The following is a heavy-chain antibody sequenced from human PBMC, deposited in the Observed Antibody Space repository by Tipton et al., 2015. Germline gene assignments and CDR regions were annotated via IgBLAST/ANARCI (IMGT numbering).Heavy chain of an antibody. CDR2: IYPGDSET. CDR3: ARHVSFYYDTHGSDALDI. D-gene: IGHD3-22*01. J-gene: IGHJ3*02. V-gene: IGHV5-51*01. Sequence: QSGPEVKKPGESLKISCKGSGYSFTTSWIGWVRQMPGKGLEWMGIIYPGDSETRYSPSFQGQVTISADKSINTAYLQWSSLKASDTAMYYCARHVSFYYDTHGSDALDIWAQGTMVTVSS. CDR1: GYSFTTSW.